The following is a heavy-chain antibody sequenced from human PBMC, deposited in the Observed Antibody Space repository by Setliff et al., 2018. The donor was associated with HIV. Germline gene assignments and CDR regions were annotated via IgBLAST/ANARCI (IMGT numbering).Heavy chain of an antibody. CDR1: GHTFTNVD. CDR2: MNPNTGVS. J-gene: IGHJ1*01. CDR3: ATDPGYSSTWYSESFQH. D-gene: IGHD6-13*01. V-gene: IGHV1-8*01. Sequence: GASVMVSCKASGHTFTNVDIHWLRRATGQGLEWMGWMNPNTGVSGYALKFQARVTMTRDTSISTVYMELSSLRSDDTAMYYCATDPGYSSTWYSESFQHWGQGTVVTVSS.